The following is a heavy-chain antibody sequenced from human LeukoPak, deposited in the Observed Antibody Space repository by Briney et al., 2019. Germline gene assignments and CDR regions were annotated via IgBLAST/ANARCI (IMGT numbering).Heavy chain of an antibody. CDR3: ARDVHYTSSKPGWPFDI. Sequence: GGSLRLSCAASGFTFSDYWMSWVRQAPGKGLEWVGFISNDGNTKYFADSVKGRFTMSRDNSKNTLYLQMSSLGVADTAVYYCARDVHYTSSKPGWPFDIWGQGTVVSVSS. J-gene: IGHJ3*02. V-gene: IGHV3-30*15. CDR1: GFTFSDYW. D-gene: IGHD2-15*01. CDR2: ISNDGNTK.